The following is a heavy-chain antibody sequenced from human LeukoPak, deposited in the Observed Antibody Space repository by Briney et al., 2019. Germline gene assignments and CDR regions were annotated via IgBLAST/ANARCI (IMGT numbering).Heavy chain of an antibody. D-gene: IGHD6-6*01. CDR1: GFTFSSYS. CDR3: ARWPYSSSYFFDY. CDR2: ITSGTTYI. J-gene: IGHJ4*02. Sequence: PGGSLRLSCAASGFTFSSYSMNWVRQSPEKGLEWVSSITSGTTYIYYADSVRGRFTLSRDNAKNSLYLQMNSLRAEDTVVYYCARWPYSSSYFFDYWGQGTLVTVSS. V-gene: IGHV3-21*01.